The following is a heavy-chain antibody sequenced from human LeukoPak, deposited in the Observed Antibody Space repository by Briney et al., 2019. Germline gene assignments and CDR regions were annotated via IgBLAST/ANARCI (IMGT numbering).Heavy chain of an antibody. D-gene: IGHD2-15*01. J-gene: IGHJ4*02. V-gene: IGHV3-23*01. CDR3: ARTGVGGSLYYFDH. CDR2: ISGTGGSP. CDR1: GFTLRSYA. Sequence: GGSLRLSCAASGFTLRSYAMSWVRQAPGKGLEWVSTISGTGGSPFYADSVKGRFTISRDNSKNTLSLQMKSLRAEDTAVYYCARTGVGGSLYYFDHWGQGTLVTVSS.